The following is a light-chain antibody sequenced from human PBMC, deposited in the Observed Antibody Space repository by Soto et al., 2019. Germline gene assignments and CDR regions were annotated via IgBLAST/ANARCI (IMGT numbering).Light chain of an antibody. CDR2: GAS. J-gene: IGKJ4*01. CDR1: QSVSNNY. V-gene: IGKV3-20*01. Sequence: EIVLTQSPGTLSLSPGERATLSCRASQSVSNNYLAWYQQKPGQAPRLLIYGASSRATGIPDRFSGSGSGTDFTLTISRLEPEDFAVYYCQQYGSSPPITFGGGTKVEIK. CDR3: QQYGSSPPIT.